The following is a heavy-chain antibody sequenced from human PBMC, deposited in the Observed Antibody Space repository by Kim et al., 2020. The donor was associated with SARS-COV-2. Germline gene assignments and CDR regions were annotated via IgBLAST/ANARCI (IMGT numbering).Heavy chain of an antibody. V-gene: IGHV4-59*13. CDR1: GGSISSYY. CDR2: IYYSGST. D-gene: IGHD6-13*01. CDR3: ARGGYSSSNHYYYGMDV. Sequence: SETLSLTCTVSGGSISSYYWSWIRQPPGKGLEWIGYIYYSGSTNYNPSLKSRVTISVDTSKNQFSLKLSSVTAADTAVYYCARGGYSSSNHYYYGMDVWGQGTTVTVSS. J-gene: IGHJ6*02.